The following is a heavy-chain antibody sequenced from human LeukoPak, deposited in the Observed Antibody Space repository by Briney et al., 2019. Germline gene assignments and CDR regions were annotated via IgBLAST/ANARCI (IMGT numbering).Heavy chain of an antibody. J-gene: IGHJ4*02. D-gene: IGHD3-22*01. CDR1: GFTFSSYA. V-gene: IGHV3-23*01. CDR3: ARDREPYDSLEVDY. Sequence: GGSLRLSCAASGFTFSSYAMSWVRQAPGKGLEWVSAISGSCGSTYYADSVKVRFTISRDNSQNTLYLQMSSLGAEDTAVYYCARDREPYDSLEVDYWGQGTLVTVSS. CDR2: ISGSCGST.